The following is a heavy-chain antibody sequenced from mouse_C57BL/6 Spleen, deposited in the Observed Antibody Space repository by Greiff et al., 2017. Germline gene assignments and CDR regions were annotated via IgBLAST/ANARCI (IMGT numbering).Heavy chain of an antibody. CDR2: INPNNGGT. Sequence: VQLQQSGPELVKPGASVKISCKASGYTFTDYYMNWVKQSHGKSLEWIGDINPNNGGTSYNQKFKGKATLTVDKSSSTAYMELRSLTSEDSAVYYCARGPSHYWGQGTSVTVSS. CDR1: GYTFTDYY. V-gene: IGHV1-26*01. D-gene: IGHD6-1*01. J-gene: IGHJ4*01. CDR3: ARGPSHY.